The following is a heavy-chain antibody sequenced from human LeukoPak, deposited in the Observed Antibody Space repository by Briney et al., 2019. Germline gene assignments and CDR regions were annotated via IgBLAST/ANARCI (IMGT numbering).Heavy chain of an antibody. J-gene: IGHJ4*02. CDR1: GYTFTGYY. V-gene: IGHV1-2*02. CDR3: ARAKRRYGSGSYYNGEDY. CDR2: INPNSGGT. Sequence: ASVKVSCKASGYTFTGYYMHWVRQAPGQGLEWMGWINPNSGGTKYAQKFQGRVTMTRDTSISTAYMELSRLRSEDTAVYYCARAKRRYGSGSYYNGEDYWGQGTLVTVSS. D-gene: IGHD3-10*01.